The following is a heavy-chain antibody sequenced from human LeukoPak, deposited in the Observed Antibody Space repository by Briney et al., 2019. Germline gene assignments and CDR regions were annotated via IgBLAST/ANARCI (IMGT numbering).Heavy chain of an antibody. CDR3: VRDSSLWFGKRFDY. Sequence: PGGSLRLSCAASGFTFSSYSMNWVRQAPGKGLEWVSYISSSSSTIYYADSVKGRFTISRDNAKNSLYLQMNSLRAEDTAVYYCVRDSSLWFGKRFDYWGQGTLVTVSS. V-gene: IGHV3-48*01. CDR1: GFTFSSYS. D-gene: IGHD3-10*01. J-gene: IGHJ4*02. CDR2: ISSSSSTI.